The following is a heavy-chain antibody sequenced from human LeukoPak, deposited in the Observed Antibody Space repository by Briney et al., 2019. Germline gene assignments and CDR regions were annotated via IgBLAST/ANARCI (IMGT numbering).Heavy chain of an antibody. CDR1: GFTFSSYN. CDR2: ISSSSSTI. V-gene: IGHV3-48*02. Sequence: PGGSLRLSCAASGFTFSSYNINWVRQAPGKGLEWLSYISSSSSTIYYAHSVKGRFTISRDNAKNSLYLQMNSLRDEDTAVYYCARVVVAANPDAFDIWGQGTMVTVSS. D-gene: IGHD2-15*01. CDR3: ARVVVAANPDAFDI. J-gene: IGHJ3*02.